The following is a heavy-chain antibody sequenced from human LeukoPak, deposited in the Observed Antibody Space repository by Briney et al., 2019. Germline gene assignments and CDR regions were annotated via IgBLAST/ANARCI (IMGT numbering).Heavy chain of an antibody. CDR2: IKPDGSVK. Sequence: PRGSLRLSCAASGFTFSRDWMICVRQAPGKGLERVANIKPDGSVKDYEDSVRGRFTISRDNAKNSLYLQVNSLRAEDTAVYYCARYGSGWHNFDCWGQGTLVTVSS. CDR3: ARYGSGWHNFDC. V-gene: IGHV3-7*05. CDR1: GFTFSRDW. J-gene: IGHJ4*02. D-gene: IGHD6-19*01.